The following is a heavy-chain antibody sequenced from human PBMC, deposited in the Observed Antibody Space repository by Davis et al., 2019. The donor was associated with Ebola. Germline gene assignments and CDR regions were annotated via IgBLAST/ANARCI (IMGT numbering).Heavy chain of an antibody. V-gene: IGHV3-53*01. J-gene: IGHJ4*02. CDR1: GFTVSSNY. CDR2: IYSGGNT. CDR3: AKVYNFGYPFDY. D-gene: IGHD5-18*01. Sequence: GGSLRLSCAASGFTVSSNYMTWVRQAPGKGLECVSVIYSGGNTFYADSVKGRFTLSRDKSKNTLYLQMDSLRAEDTAVYYCAKVYNFGYPFDYWGQGTLVTVSS.